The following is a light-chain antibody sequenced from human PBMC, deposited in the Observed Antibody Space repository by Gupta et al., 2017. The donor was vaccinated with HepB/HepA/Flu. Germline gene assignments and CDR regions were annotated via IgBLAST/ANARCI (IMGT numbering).Light chain of an antibody. V-gene: IGKV3-15*01. CDR2: GAS. CDR1: QSVSTY. Sequence: EIVMTQSPATLSVSPGERATLSCRASQSVSTYLAWIQQKPGQAPRLLIYGASTRATGIPDRISGSGSGTEFTLTISSLQSEDFAVYYCQQEIKWPLTFGGGTKVEIK. J-gene: IGKJ4*01. CDR3: QQEIKWPLT.